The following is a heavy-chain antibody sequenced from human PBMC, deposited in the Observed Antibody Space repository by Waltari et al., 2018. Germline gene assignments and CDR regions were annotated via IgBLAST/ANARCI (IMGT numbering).Heavy chain of an antibody. CDR2: SYHSGTT. V-gene: IGHV4-38-2*02. D-gene: IGHD3-3*01. Sequence: QVQLQESGPGLVKPSETLSLTCAVSNFYISDGYYWGWIRQSPGKGLEWYGSSYHSGTTPYNPDLESRVTISVDRSRNQFSRKVTSVSAADTAVYFCARDQRFLESLYPYYYALDAWGRGITVTVSS. CDR3: ARDQRFLESLYPYYYALDA. J-gene: IGHJ6*02. CDR1: NFYISDGYY.